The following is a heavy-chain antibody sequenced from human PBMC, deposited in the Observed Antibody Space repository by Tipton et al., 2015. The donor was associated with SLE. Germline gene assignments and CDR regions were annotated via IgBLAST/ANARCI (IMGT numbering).Heavy chain of an antibody. V-gene: IGHV3-9*01. Sequence: SLRLSCAASGYPVPTFAMHWVRQAPGKGLEWVSGISWNSGNIDYADSVKGRFTISRDNAKNSLYLQMNSLRAEDTALYYCAKDPTMVQGVIMGGEFDYWGQGTLVTVSS. J-gene: IGHJ4*02. D-gene: IGHD3-10*01. CDR3: AKDPTMVQGVIMGGEFDY. CDR1: GYPVPTFA. CDR2: ISWNSGNI.